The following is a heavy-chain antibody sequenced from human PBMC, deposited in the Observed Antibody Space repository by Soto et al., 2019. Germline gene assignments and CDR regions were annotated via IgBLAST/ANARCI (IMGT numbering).Heavy chain of an antibody. CDR3: ARGTYYYETSGSRGGWFDP. CDR2: IYTSGNT. D-gene: IGHD3-22*01. J-gene: IGHJ5*02. Sequence: PSETLSLTCTVSVDSITTYYWSWIRQPAGKGLEWIGRIYTSGNTNYNPSLKSRVTMSVDTSKKQFSLKLTSVTAADTAVCYCARGTYYYETSGSRGGWFDPWGQGTLVTVS. CDR1: VDSITTYY. V-gene: IGHV4-4*07.